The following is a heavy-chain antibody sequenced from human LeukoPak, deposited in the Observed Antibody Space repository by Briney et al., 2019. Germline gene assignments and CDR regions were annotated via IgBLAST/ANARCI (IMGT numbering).Heavy chain of an antibody. CDR3: AQTKFRYYDFWSGDFDY. CDR1: GGSISSGDYY. Sequence: PSGTLSLTCTVSGGSISSGDYYWSWIRQPPGKGLEWIGYIYYSGSTYYNPSLKSRVTISVDTSKNQFSLKLSSVTAADTAVYYCAQTKFRYYDFWSGDFDYWGQGTLVTVSS. V-gene: IGHV4-30-4*01. D-gene: IGHD3-3*01. J-gene: IGHJ4*02. CDR2: IYYSGST.